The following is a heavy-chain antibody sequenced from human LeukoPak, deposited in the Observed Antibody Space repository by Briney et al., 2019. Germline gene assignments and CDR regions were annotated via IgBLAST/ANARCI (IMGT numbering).Heavy chain of an antibody. CDR3: AKGSYCSSTSCYLDY. CDR1: GFTFDDYA. V-gene: IGHV3-9*03. CDR2: ISWNSGSI. J-gene: IGHJ4*02. D-gene: IGHD2-2*01. Sequence: GGSMRLSCAGSGFTFDDYAMHWVRQAPGKGLEWVSGISWNSGSIGYADSVKGRFTISRDNAKNSLYLQMNSLRAEDMALYYCAKGSYCSSTSCYLDYWGQGTLVTVSS.